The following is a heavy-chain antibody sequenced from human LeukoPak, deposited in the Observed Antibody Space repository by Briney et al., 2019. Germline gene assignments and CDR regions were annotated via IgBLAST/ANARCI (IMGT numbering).Heavy chain of an antibody. Sequence: SETLSLTCTVSGGSISSGDYYWSWIRQPPGKGLEWIGYIYYSGSTYYNPSLKSRVTISVDTSKNQFSLKLSSVTAADTAVYYCARVKARNIVVVPAAISVRYYFDYWGQGTLVTVSS. CDR3: ARVKARNIVVVPAAISVRYYFDY. D-gene: IGHD2-2*01. CDR1: GGSISSGDYY. J-gene: IGHJ4*02. CDR2: IYYSGST. V-gene: IGHV4-30-4*08.